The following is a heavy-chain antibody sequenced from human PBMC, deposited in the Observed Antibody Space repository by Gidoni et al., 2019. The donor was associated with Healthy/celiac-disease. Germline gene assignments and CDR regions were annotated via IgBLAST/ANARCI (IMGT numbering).Heavy chain of an antibody. J-gene: IGHJ4*02. CDR3: ARGAIAARHLSY. D-gene: IGHD6-6*01. Sequence: GRFTISRDNSKNTLYLQMNSLRAEDMAVYYCARGAIAARHLSYWGQGTLVTVSS. V-gene: IGHV3-53*01.